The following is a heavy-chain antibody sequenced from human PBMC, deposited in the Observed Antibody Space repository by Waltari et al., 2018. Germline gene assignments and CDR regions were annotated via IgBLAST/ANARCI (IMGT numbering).Heavy chain of an antibody. Sequence: EVQLVESGGGLVQPGGSLRLSCATSGFTVSSNYMSWVRQVPGKGLSWVSVLYTGGTTYYADSVKGRFTISRDNSKNTLYLQMNSLRAEDTAVYYCASGYCSGGSCYSGLFQHWGQGTLVTVSS. D-gene: IGHD2-15*01. J-gene: IGHJ1*01. V-gene: IGHV3-66*02. CDR3: ASGYCSGGSCYSGLFQH. CDR1: GFTVSSNY. CDR2: LYTGGTT.